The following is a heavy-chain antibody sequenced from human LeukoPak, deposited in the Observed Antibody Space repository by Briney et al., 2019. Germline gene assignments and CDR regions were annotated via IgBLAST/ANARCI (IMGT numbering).Heavy chain of an antibody. CDR2: TYYRSKWYN. J-gene: IGHJ5*01. CDR3: VRGTAFDS. D-gene: IGHD1-1*01. Sequence: SQTLSLTCAISGDSVSSNTTAWSWIRQSPSRGLEWLGRTYYRSKWYNDYAGSVKSRITINPDTSKNQFSLQLNSVTPEDTAVYYCVRGTAFDSWGLGTLVTVSS. CDR1: GDSVSSNTTA. V-gene: IGHV6-1*01.